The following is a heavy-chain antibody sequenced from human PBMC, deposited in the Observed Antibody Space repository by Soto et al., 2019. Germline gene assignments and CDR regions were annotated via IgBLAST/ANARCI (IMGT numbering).Heavy chain of an antibody. CDR1: GFTVSSSY. Sequence: GGSLRLSCAASGFTVSSSYMSWVRQAPGKGLEWVSVIYSGGSTYYADSVKGRFTISRDNSKNTLYLQMNSLRAEDTAVYYCARVPLVGVRGYYFDYWGQGTLVTVSS. J-gene: IGHJ4*02. CDR2: IYSGGST. D-gene: IGHD1-26*01. CDR3: ARVPLVGVRGYYFDY. V-gene: IGHV3-53*01.